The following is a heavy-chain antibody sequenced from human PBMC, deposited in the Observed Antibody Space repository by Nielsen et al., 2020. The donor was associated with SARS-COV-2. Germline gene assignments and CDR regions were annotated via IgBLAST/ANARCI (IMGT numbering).Heavy chain of an antibody. CDR2: IDPSDSYT. V-gene: IGHV5-10-1*01. CDR3: AWNYGSGSYYPGHDAFDI. Sequence: VRQMPGKGLEWMGRIDPSDSYTNYSPSFQGHVTISADKSISTAYLQWSSLEASDTAMYYCAWNYGSGSYYPGHDAFDIWGQGTMVTVSS. J-gene: IGHJ3*02. D-gene: IGHD3-10*01.